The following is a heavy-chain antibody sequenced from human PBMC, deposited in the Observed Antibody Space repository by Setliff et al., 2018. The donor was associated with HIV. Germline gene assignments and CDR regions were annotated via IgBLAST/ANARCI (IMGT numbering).Heavy chain of an antibody. CDR1: GFTFVDYA. Sequence: GSLRLSCSPSGFTFVDYAVTWVRQAPGKGLEWASSISGSGEGIYYDASVKGRFTISRDNAENTLYLHLNSLKVDDTAIYYCAKDKLVGEPAYFDYWGQGTLVTVSS. CDR2: ISGSGEGI. CDR3: AKDKLVGEPAYFDY. J-gene: IGHJ4*02. V-gene: IGHV3-23*01. D-gene: IGHD1-26*01.